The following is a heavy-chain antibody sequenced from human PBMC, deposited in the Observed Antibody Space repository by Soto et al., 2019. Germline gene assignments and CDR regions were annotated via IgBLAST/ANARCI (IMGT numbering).Heavy chain of an antibody. D-gene: IGHD3-22*01. J-gene: IGHJ6*02. CDR3: ARGLDSSGYYYYYYGMDV. CDR1: GGTFSSYA. CDR2: IIPIFGTA. Sequence: PWASVKVSCKASGGTFSSYAISWVRQAPGQGLEWMGGIIPIFGTANYAQKFQGRVTITADESTSTAYMELSSLRSEDTAVYYCARGLDSSGYYYYYYGMDVWGQGTTVTVSS. V-gene: IGHV1-69*13.